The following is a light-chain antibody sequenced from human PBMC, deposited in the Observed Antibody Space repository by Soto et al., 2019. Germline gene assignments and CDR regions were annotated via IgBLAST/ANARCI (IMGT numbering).Light chain of an antibody. CDR2: KAS. Sequence: DIQMTQTPSTLSASVGDRVTITCRASQSISSWLAWYQQKAGKAPKLLIYKASTLESGVPSRFSGSGSGTEVTVTISSLQPDDLATYYCQQYNTYPYTFGQGTKLEIK. CDR3: QQYNTYPYT. V-gene: IGKV1-5*03. J-gene: IGKJ2*01. CDR1: QSISSW.